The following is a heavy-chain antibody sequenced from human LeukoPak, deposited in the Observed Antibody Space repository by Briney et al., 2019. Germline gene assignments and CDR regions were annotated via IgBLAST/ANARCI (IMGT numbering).Heavy chain of an antibody. CDR2: IYTSGNT. CDR3: ARGGGYASGNYRFVDY. V-gene: IGHV4-4*07. CDR1: GGSISSYY. Sequence: SETLSLTCTVSGGSISSYYWSWIRQPAGKGLEWIGRIYTSGNTNYNPSLKSRVTMSVDTSRNQFSLKLTSVTAADTAVYYCARGGGYASGNYRFVDYWGQGTLVTVSS. J-gene: IGHJ4*02. D-gene: IGHD3-10*01.